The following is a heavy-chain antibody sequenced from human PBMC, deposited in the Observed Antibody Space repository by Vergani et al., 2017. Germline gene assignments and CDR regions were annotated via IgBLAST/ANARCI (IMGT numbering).Heavy chain of an antibody. J-gene: IGHJ4*02. CDR3: AREDDYYGPAGPLGY. CDR1: GFTFSSYE. Sequence: EVQLVESEGGLVQPGGSLRLSCAASGFTFSSYEMNWVRQAPGKGLEWVSYISSSGSTIYYADSVKGRFTISRDNAKNSLYLQMNSLRADDTAVYYCAREDDYYGPAGPLGYWGQGTLVTVSS. D-gene: IGHD3-22*01. V-gene: IGHV3-48*03. CDR2: ISSSGSTI.